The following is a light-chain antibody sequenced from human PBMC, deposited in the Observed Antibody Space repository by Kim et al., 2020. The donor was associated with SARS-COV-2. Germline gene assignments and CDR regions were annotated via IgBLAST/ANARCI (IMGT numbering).Light chain of an antibody. V-gene: IGLV3-19*01. J-gene: IGLJ2*01. CDR1: SLRSYY. Sequence: ALEQKVRTKCQGDSLRSYYASWYQKKPGQAPVLVIYGKNNRPSGIPDRFSGSSSGNTASLTITGAQAEDEADYYCNSRDSSGNFVVFGGGTQLTVL. CDR3: NSRDSSGNFVV. CDR2: GKN.